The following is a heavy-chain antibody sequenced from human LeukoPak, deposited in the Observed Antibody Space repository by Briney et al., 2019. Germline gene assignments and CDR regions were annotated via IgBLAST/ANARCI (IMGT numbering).Heavy chain of an antibody. Sequence: SETLSLTCTVSGGSISSSSAYWGWIRQPPGKGLEWIGSIYYSKNTYYNPSLKSRVTISADTSKNQFSLTLGSGSATDTAVYYCVSARGFSYGYFDYWGQGTLVTVSS. CDR1: GGSISSSSAY. CDR3: VSARGFSYGYFDY. J-gene: IGHJ4*02. D-gene: IGHD5-18*01. V-gene: IGHV4-39*01. CDR2: IYYSKNT.